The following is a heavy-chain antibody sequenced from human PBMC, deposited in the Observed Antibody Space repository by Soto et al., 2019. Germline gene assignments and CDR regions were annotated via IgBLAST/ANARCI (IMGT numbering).Heavy chain of an antibody. CDR2: TYYRSKWYN. CDR3: ARAVMNWNYAAGDYYYYYMDV. D-gene: IGHD1-7*01. J-gene: IGHJ6*03. V-gene: IGHV6-1*01. CDR1: GDSVSSNSAA. Sequence: SPTLSLTCAISGDSVSSNSAAWNWIRQSPSRGLEWLGRTYYRSKWYNDYAVSVKSRITINPDTSKNQFSLQLNSVTPEDTAVYYCARAVMNWNYAAGDYYYYYMDVWGKGTTVTVSS.